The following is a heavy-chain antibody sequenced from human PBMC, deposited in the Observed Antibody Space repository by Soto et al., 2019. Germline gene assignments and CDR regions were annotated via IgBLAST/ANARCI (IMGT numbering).Heavy chain of an antibody. J-gene: IGHJ6*02. CDR2: ISAYNGNT. V-gene: IGHV1-18*04. CDR3: ASLRYSGYDFGYYGMDV. CDR1: GYTFTSYG. D-gene: IGHD5-12*01. Sequence: ASVKVSCKASGYTFTSYGISWVRQAPGQGLEWMGWISAYNGNTNYAQKLQGRVTMTTDTSTSTAYMELRSLRSDDTAVYYCASLRYSGYDFGYYGMDVWGQGTRVTVSS.